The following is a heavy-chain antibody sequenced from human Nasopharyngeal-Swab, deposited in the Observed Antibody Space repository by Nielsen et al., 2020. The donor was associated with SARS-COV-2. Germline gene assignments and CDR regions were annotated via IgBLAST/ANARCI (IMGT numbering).Heavy chain of an antibody. CDR3: AREAGVVTLYGMDV. J-gene: IGHJ6*02. V-gene: IGHV1-69*06. Sequence: WVRQAPGQGLEWMGGIIPIFGTANYAQKFQGRVTITADKSTSTAYMELSSLRSEDTAVYYCAREAGVVTLYGMDVWGQGTTVTVSS. CDR2: IIPIFGTA. D-gene: IGHD2-21*02.